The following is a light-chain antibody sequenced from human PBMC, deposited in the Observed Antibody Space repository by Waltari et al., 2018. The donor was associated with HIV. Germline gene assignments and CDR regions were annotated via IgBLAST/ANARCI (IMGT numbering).Light chain of an antibody. V-gene: IGLV6-57*01. CDR1: SGSIASHH. J-gene: IGLJ2*01. CDR2: KAD. Sequence: NFMLTQPHSVSEAPGTTVTISCTRSSGSIASHHVQWSQQRPGSPPTTRIYKADPKPPGVPDRFSGSIDSSSNSASLTISGLRTEDEADYYCQSYDNENPVLFGGGTKLTVL. CDR3: QSYDNENPVL.